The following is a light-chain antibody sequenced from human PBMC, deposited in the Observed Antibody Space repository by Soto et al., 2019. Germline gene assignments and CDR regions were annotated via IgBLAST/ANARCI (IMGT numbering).Light chain of an antibody. CDR1: QDISNY. J-gene: IGKJ4*01. CDR2: DAS. CDR3: QQYDNRPLT. V-gene: IGKV1-33*01. Sequence: DIQMTQSPSSLSASVGDRVTITCQAIQDISNYLNWYQQKPGKAPKLLIYDASNLETGVPSRFSGSGSGTDFTFTISSLQPEDIATYYCQQYDNRPLTFGGGTKVEIK.